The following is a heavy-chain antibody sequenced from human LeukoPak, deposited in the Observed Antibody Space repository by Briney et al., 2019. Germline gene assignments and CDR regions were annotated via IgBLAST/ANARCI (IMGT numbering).Heavy chain of an antibody. J-gene: IGHJ4*02. CDR3: ARAGGEESYEYFDY. Sequence: ASVKVSCKASGYTFTSYGISWVRQAPGQGLEWMGWISAYNGNTNYAQKFQGGVTMTRDTSTSTVYMELSSLRSEDTAVYYCARAGGEESYEYFDYWGQGTLVTVSS. CDR1: GYTFTSYG. V-gene: IGHV1-18*01. CDR2: ISAYNGNT. D-gene: IGHD3-16*01.